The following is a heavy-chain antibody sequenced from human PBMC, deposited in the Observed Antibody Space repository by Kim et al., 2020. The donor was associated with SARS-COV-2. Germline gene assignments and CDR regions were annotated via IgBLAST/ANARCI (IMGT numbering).Heavy chain of an antibody. J-gene: IGHJ4*02. CDR2: ISPYNGNA. V-gene: IGHV1-18*01. Sequence: ASVKVSCTTSGYTFTKYGITWVRQARGQGLEWLAWISPYNGNAKSAQKFQGRVTLTTDTPTTTAYMELDGLTSDDTAVYYCATTSSSSWGYFDYWGQGTLVTVSS. D-gene: IGHD6-6*01. CDR1: GYTFTKYG. CDR3: ATTSSSSWGYFDY.